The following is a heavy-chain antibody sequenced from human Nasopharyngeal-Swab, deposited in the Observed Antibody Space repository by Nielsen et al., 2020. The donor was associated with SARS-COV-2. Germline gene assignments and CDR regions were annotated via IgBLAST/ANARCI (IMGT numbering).Heavy chain of an antibody. J-gene: IGHJ4*02. Sequence: SGPTLVQPTQPCTLTCTFSGFSLSTSGVGVGWTRQPPGKALEWLALIYWDDEKRSSPSLKSRLTITKDTSKNQVVLTLTNMDPVDTATYYCAHALVYGDYVSYFDYWGQGTLVTVSS. V-gene: IGHV2-5*02. CDR1: GFSLSTSGVG. D-gene: IGHD4-17*01. CDR3: AHALVYGDYVSYFDY. CDR2: IYWDDEK.